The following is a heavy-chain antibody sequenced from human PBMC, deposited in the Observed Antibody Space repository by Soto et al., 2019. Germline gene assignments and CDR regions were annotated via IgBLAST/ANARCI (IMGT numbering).Heavy chain of an antibody. D-gene: IGHD2-2*01. J-gene: IGHJ6*02. Sequence: QVQLVQSGAEVKKPGASVKVSCKASGYTFTSYGISWVRQAPGQGLEWMGWISAYNGNTNYAQKLQGRVTMTTDTSTSTAYMELRSLRSDDTAVYYCARAIVVVPAAYYYGMDVWDQGTTVTVSS. V-gene: IGHV1-18*01. CDR3: ARAIVVVPAAYYYGMDV. CDR1: GYTFTSYG. CDR2: ISAYNGNT.